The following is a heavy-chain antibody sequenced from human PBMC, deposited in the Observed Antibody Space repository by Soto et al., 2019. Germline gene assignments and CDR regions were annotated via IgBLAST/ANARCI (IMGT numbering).Heavy chain of an antibody. Sequence: LSLTCTVSGGSISSYYWSWIRQPPGKGLEWIGYIYYSGSTNYNPSLKSRVTISVDTSKNQFSLKLSSVTAADTAVYYCARVEWDYYDSSPWLFDYWGQGTLVTVSS. CDR3: ARVEWDYYDSSPWLFDY. J-gene: IGHJ4*02. V-gene: IGHV4-59*01. CDR1: GGSISSYY. CDR2: IYYSGST. D-gene: IGHD3-22*01.